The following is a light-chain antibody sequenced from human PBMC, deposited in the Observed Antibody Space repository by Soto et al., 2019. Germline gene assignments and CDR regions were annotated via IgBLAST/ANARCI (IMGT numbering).Light chain of an antibody. CDR1: QGIRND. J-gene: IGKJ4*01. V-gene: IGKV1-6*02. CDR3: LQDYNYPLT. Sequence: AIQMTQSPSSLSASVGDRVTITCRASQGIRNDLFWYQQKPGKAPKLLIYAASTLQSGVPSRFSGSGSGTDFTLTISSLHPEDFATYYCLQDYNYPLTFGGGNRVEIK. CDR2: AAS.